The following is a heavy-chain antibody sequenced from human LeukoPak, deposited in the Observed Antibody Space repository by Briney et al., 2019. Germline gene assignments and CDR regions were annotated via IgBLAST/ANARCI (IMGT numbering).Heavy chain of an antibody. Sequence: GGSLRLSCAASGFTFTSYWMTWVRQAPGKGLEWVANIKQDGGEKYYVDSVKGRFTISRDNAKNSLYLQMNSLRAEDTAVYYCARDIVVVPAAMDYWGQGTLVTVSS. CDR1: GFTFTSYW. CDR3: ARDIVVVPAAMDY. CDR2: IKQDGGEK. D-gene: IGHD2-2*01. J-gene: IGHJ4*02. V-gene: IGHV3-7*01.